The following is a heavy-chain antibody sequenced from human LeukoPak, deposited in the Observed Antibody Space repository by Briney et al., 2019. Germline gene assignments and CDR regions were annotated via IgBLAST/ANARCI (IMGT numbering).Heavy chain of an antibody. D-gene: IGHD6-6*01. CDR2: IYYSGST. CDR3: ARGMSIAARNFDY. V-gene: IGHV4-31*03. CDR1: GGSISSGGYY. Sequence: PSQTLSLTCTVSGGSISSGGYYWSWIRQHPGKGLEWIGYIYYSGSTYYNPSLKSRVTISVDTSKNQFSLKLSSVTAADTAVYYCARGMSIAARNFDYWGQGTLVTVSS. J-gene: IGHJ4*02.